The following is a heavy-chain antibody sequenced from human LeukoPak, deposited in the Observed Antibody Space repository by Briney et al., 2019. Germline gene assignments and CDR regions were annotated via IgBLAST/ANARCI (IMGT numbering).Heavy chain of an antibody. Sequence: GRSLRLSCAAPGFTFSSYGMHWVRQAPGKGLEWVAVISYDGSNKYYADSVKGRFTISRDNSKNTLYLQMNSLRAEDTAVYYCASEQWLRYWGQGTLVTVSS. D-gene: IGHD6-19*01. J-gene: IGHJ4*02. V-gene: IGHV3-30*03. CDR2: ISYDGSNK. CDR3: ASEQWLRY. CDR1: GFTFSSYG.